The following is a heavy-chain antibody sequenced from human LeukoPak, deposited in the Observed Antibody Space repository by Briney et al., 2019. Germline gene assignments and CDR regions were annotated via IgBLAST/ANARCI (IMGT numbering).Heavy chain of an antibody. CDR2: IDPSDSYT. CDR1: GYSFTSYW. D-gene: IGHD3-22*01. Sequence: KSGESLKISCKGSGYSFTSYWISWVRQMPGKGLEWMGRIDPSDSYTNYSPSFQGHVTISADKSISTAYLQWSSPKASDTAMYYCARQGTMIVVENAFDIWGQGTMVTVSS. J-gene: IGHJ3*02. V-gene: IGHV5-10-1*01. CDR3: ARQGTMIVVENAFDI.